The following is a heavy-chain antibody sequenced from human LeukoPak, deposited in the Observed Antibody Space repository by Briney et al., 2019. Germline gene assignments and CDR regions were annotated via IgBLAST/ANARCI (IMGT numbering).Heavy chain of an antibody. CDR2: IYYTGST. J-gene: IGHJ4*02. D-gene: IGHD5-24*01. CDR1: GDSIRSYY. CDR3: ATLGKSGDNYLDY. V-gene: IGHV4-59*01. Sequence: SETLSLTCTVSGDSIRSYYWNWIRQPPGKGLEWIGYIYYTGSTNYNPSLNSRVTISVDTSNNQFSLKLSSVTAADTAVYYCATLGKSGDNYLDYWGQGTLVTVSS.